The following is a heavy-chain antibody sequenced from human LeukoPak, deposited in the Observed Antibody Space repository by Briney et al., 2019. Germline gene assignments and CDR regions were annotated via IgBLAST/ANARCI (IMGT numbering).Heavy chain of an antibody. V-gene: IGHV1-2*02. D-gene: IGHD2-8*01. CDR1: GYTFTGYY. J-gene: IGHJ4*02. CDR3: ARHDIVLMTGFDY. Sequence: GASVKVSCKASGYTFTGYYMHWVRQAPGQGLEWMGWINPNSGGTNYAQKFQGRVTMTRDTSISTAYMELSSLRSEDTAVYYCARHDIVLMTGFDYWGQGTLVTVSS. CDR2: INPNSGGT.